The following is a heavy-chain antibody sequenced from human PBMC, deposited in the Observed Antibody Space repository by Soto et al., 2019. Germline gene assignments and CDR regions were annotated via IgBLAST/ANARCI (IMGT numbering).Heavy chain of an antibody. V-gene: IGHV1-18*01. Sequence: QVQLVQSGAEVRQPGASVKVSCKASGYSFTTYGMSWVRQAPGQGLEYMGWINGYGHGTKYVQRFQGRFSMTTDTSTNTVYMDLRSLTYDDTAVYYCVRDLNGDFDYWGQGTVVIVSP. CDR2: INGYGHGT. D-gene: IGHD3-10*01. CDR3: VRDLNGDFDY. J-gene: IGHJ4*02. CDR1: GYSFTTYG.